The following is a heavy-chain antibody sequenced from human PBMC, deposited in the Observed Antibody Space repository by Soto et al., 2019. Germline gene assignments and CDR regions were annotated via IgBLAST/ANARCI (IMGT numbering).Heavy chain of an antibody. Sequence: GGSLRLSCAASGFTFSDYYMSWIRQAPGKGLEWVSYISSSGSTIYYADSVKGRFTISRDNSKNTLYLQMNSLRAEDTAVYYCVKALIAAAGTGSYFDYWGQGTLVTVSS. V-gene: IGHV3-11*04. D-gene: IGHD6-13*01. J-gene: IGHJ4*02. CDR3: VKALIAAAGTGSYFDY. CDR2: ISSSGSTI. CDR1: GFTFSDYY.